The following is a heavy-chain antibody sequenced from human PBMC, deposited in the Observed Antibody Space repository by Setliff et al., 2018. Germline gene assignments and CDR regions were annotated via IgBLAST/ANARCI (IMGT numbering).Heavy chain of an antibody. D-gene: IGHD1-26*01. CDR3: ARGVGAVGDF. CDR1: GYSFTSFD. Sequence: ASVKVSCKTSGYSFTSFDVNWVRQATGQGLEWLGYIKPSDGGTKYAQKFQGRVTMTRGISTSTFYMELSSLTSEDTALYYCARGVGAVGDFWGQGTLVTVSS. V-gene: IGHV1-8*01. CDR2: IKPSDGGT. J-gene: IGHJ4*02.